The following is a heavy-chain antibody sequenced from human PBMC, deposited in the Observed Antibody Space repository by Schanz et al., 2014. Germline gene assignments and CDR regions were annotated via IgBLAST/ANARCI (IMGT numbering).Heavy chain of an antibody. J-gene: IGHJ4*02. D-gene: IGHD2-8*02. V-gene: IGHV3-30*18. Sequence: QVQLVESGGGVVQPGRSRRLSCEASGFTFSSYGMHWVRQAPGKGLEWVAVISYDGNNEDYADSVKGRFSISRDNSQNTLYLLMDSLRPEDTAVYFCAKDTGYCHGGACYCFEYWGLGILVTVSS. CDR1: GFTFSSYG. CDR2: ISYDGNNE. CDR3: AKDTGYCHGGACYCFEY.